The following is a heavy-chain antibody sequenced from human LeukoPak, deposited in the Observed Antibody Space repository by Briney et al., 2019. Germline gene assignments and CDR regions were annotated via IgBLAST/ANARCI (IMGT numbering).Heavy chain of an antibody. V-gene: IGHV4-59*01. D-gene: IGHD5-24*01. J-gene: IGHJ4*02. CDR1: GGSIXSXX. CDR2: IYYSGXT. CDR3: ARGRYEMATSSSFYFDY. Sequence: SETLSLTCTXSGGSIXSXXXXXXXXXPGXXLXWXGYIYYSGXTNYNPSLKSRVTISVDTSKNQFSLKLSSVTAADTAVYYCARGRYEMATSSSFYFDYWGQGTLVTVSS.